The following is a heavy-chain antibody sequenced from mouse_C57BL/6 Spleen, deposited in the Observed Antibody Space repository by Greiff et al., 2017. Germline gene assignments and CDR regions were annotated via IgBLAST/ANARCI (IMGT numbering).Heavy chain of an antibody. D-gene: IGHD3-3*01. CDR2: ISYDGSN. V-gene: IGHV3-6*01. J-gene: IGHJ2*01. CDR3: ATAGTRGYYFDY. Sequence: EVKLQESGPGLVKPSQSLSLTCSVTGYSITSGYYWNWIRQFPGNKPEWMGYISYDGSNNYNPSLKNRISITRDTSKNQFFLKLNSVTTEDTATYYCATAGTRGYYFDYWGQGTTLTVSS. CDR1: GYSITSGYY.